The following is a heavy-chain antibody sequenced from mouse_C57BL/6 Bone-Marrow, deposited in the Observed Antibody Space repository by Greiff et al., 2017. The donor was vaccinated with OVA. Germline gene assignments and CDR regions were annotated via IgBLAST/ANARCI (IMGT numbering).Heavy chain of an antibody. Sequence: VQLQQSGPGLVKPSPSLSLTCSVTGYSITSGYYWNWIRQFPGNKLEWMGCISYDGSNNYNPSLKNRISITRDTSKNQFFLKLNSVTTEDTATYYCARYYGQYGRAMDYWGQGASVTVSS. D-gene: IGHD1-1*02. CDR3: ARYYGQYGRAMDY. V-gene: IGHV3-6*01. CDR1: GYSITSGYY. CDR2: ISYDGSN. J-gene: IGHJ4*01.